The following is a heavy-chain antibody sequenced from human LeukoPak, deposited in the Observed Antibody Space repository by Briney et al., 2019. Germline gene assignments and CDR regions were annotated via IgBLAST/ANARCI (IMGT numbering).Heavy chain of an antibody. Sequence: ASVTVSCKASGYTFTGYYMHWVRQAPGQGLEWMGWINPNSGGTNYAQKFQGRVTMTRDTSISTAYMELSRLRSDDTAVYYCARDRGAYCGGDCFVCNYWGQGTLVTVSS. J-gene: IGHJ4*02. D-gene: IGHD2-21*02. CDR2: INPNSGGT. CDR1: GYTFTGYY. CDR3: ARDRGAYCGGDCFVCNY. V-gene: IGHV1-2*02.